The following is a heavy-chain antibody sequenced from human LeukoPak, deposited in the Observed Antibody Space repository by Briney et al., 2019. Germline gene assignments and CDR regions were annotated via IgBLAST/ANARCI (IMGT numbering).Heavy chain of an antibody. CDR1: GGSINNSNW. CDR3: ARGYYYDSSGYYFNGYYYYMDV. CDR2: IYYSGST. D-gene: IGHD3-22*01. J-gene: IGHJ6*03. Sequence: PSETLSLTCAVSGGSINNSNWWSWIRQPPGKGLEWIGYIYYSGSTNYNPSLKSRVTISVDTSKNQFSLKLSSVTAADTAVYYCARGYYYDSSGYYFNGYYYYMDVWGKGTTVTVSS. V-gene: IGHV4-59*01.